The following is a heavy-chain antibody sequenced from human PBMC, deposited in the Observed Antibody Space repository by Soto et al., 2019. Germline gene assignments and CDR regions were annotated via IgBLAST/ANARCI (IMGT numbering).Heavy chain of an antibody. CDR3: ARVSPYYYDSSGSVDY. D-gene: IGHD3-22*01. CDR1: GYTFTNYG. V-gene: IGHV1-69*13. Sequence: SVKVSCKAAGYTFTNYGISWVRQAPGQGLEWMGGIIPIFGTANYAQKFQGRVTITADESTSTAYMELSSLRSEDTAVYYCARVSPYYYDSSGSVDYWGQGTLVTVSS. CDR2: IIPIFGTA. J-gene: IGHJ4*02.